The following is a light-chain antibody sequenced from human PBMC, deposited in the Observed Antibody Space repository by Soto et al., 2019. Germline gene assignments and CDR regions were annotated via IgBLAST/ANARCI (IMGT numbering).Light chain of an antibody. CDR2: AAS. V-gene: IGKV1-9*01. CDR3: QQLNSDPALT. Sequence: DIQLTQSPSFLSASVGDRVTITCRASQGISSYLAWYQQKPGKAPKLLIYAASTLQSGVPSRFSGSGSGTEFTLTISSLQPEDFATYYCQQLNSDPALTFGGGTKVESK. J-gene: IGKJ4*01. CDR1: QGISSY.